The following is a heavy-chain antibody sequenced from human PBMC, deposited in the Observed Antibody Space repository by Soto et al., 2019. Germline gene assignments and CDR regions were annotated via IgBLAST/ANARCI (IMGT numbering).Heavy chain of an antibody. CDR3: ASGNTGGFTFDS. CDR2: ISAYNGHR. Sequence: QVQWVQSGTEVKKPGAAVKVSCRTSGDTFTNFGFSWVRQAPGQGLEWMGWISAYNGHRNDAQKVQGKVNLTPDTSTSRVYMALRSLTAADKGVYCCASGNTGGFTFDSGRQGTLVTVSS. J-gene: IGHJ4*02. D-gene: IGHD1-26*01. V-gene: IGHV1-18*01. CDR1: GDTFTNFG.